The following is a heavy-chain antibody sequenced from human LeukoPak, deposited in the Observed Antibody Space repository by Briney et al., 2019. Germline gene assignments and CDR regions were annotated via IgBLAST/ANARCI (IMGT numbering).Heavy chain of an antibody. D-gene: IGHD5-24*01. CDR3: ARVNGYNMYYFDY. CDR2: MNPNSGNT. V-gene: IGHV1-8*03. J-gene: IGHJ4*02. CDR1: GYTFTSYD. Sequence: APLKVSCKASGYTFTSYDINWVRQATGKGLEWMGWMNPNSGNTGYAQKFQGRVTITRNTSISTAYMELSSLRSEDTAVYYCARVNGYNMYYFDYWGQGTLVTVSS.